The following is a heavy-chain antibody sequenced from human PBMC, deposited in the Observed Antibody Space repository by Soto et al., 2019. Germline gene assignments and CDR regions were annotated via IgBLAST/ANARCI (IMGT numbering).Heavy chain of an antibody. CDR2: IWYDGSNK. J-gene: IGHJ4*02. V-gene: IGHV3-33*01. D-gene: IGHD6-13*01. Sequence: GGSLRLSCAASGFTFSSYGMHWVRQAPGKGLEWVAVIWYDGSNKYYADSVKGRFTISRDNSKNTLYLQMNSLRAEDTAVYYCARDATPRIAAGLEGWGQGTLVTVSS. CDR1: GFTFSSYG. CDR3: ARDATPRIAAGLEG.